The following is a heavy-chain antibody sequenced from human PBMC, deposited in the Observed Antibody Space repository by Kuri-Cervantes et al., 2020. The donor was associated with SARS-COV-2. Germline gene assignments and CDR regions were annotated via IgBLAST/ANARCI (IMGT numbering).Heavy chain of an antibody. CDR1: GFTFSGSA. CDR3: AKDQYDTDAFDI. J-gene: IGHJ3*02. D-gene: IGHD1-1*01. CDR2: IRSKANSDAT. Sequence: GGSLRLSCAASGFTFSGSAMHWVRQASGKGLEWVGRIRSKANSDATAYAASVKGRFAISRDDSKNTAYLQMNSLRAEDTAVYYCAKDQYDTDAFDIWGQGTMVTVSS. V-gene: IGHV3-73*01.